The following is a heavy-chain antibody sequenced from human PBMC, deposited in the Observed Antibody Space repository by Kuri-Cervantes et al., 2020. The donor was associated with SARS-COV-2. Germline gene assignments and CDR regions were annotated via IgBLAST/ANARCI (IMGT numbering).Heavy chain of an antibody. CDR3: ARVTTGTLDY. Sequence: SQTLSLTCAISGDSVPSNSAGWNWIRQSPSRGLEWLGRTYYRSKWYHDYAVSVKSRIIISPDTSKNQFSLQLSSVTPEDTAVYYCARVTTGTLDYWGQGTLVTVSS. V-gene: IGHV6-1*01. CDR1: GDSVPSNSAG. CDR2: TYYRSKWYH. D-gene: IGHD1-1*01. J-gene: IGHJ4*02.